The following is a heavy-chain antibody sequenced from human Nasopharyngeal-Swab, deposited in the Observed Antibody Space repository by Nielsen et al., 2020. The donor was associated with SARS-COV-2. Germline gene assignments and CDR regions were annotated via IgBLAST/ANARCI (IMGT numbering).Heavy chain of an antibody. CDR3: ARVNYYDSSGYYYSSYYYYGMDV. CDR2: IIPIFGTA. V-gene: IGHV1-69*13. J-gene: IGHJ6*02. CDR1: GGTFSSYA. Sequence: SVKVSCKASGGTFSSYAISWVRQAPGQGLEGRGGIIPIFGTANYAQKFQGRVTITADESTSTAYMELSSLRSEDTAVYYCARVNYYDSSGYYYSSYYYYGMDVWGQGTTVTVSS. D-gene: IGHD3-22*01.